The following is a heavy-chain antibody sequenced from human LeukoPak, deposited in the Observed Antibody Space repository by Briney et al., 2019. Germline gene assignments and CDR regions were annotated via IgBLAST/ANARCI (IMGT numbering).Heavy chain of an antibody. J-gene: IGHJ4*02. CDR1: GYTFTSYG. D-gene: IGHD2-2*01. CDR2: ISAYNGNT. CDR3: ARDLLPADFYYFDY. Sequence: ASVKVSCKASGYTFTSYGISWVRQAPGQGLEWMGWISAYNGNTNYAQKLQGRVTMTTDTSTSTAYMELRSLRSDDTAVYYCARDLLPADFYYFDYWGQGTLVTVSS. V-gene: IGHV1-18*01.